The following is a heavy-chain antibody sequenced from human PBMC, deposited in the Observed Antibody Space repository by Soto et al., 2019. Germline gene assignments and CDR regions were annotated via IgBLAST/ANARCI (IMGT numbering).Heavy chain of an antibody. CDR2: IYWDDDK. V-gene: IGHV2-5*02. CDR1: GFSLSTSGVG. D-gene: IGHD4-17*01. CDR3: AHTPTVTGGFDY. J-gene: IGHJ4*02. Sequence: QITLKESGPTLVKPTQTLTLTCTFSGFSLSTSGVGVGWIRQPPGKALGWLALIYWDDDKRYSPSLKSRLTITKDTSKNQVVLTMTNMAPVDTATYYCAHTPTVTGGFDYWGQGTLVTVSS.